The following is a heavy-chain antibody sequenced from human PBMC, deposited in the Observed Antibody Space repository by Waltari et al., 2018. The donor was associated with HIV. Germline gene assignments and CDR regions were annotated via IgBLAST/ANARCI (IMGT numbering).Heavy chain of an antibody. CDR3: ARGTRGPLLNWFDP. J-gene: IGHJ5*02. D-gene: IGHD2-21*01. CDR2: IYYIGST. CDR1: GGSVFSGSYY. Sequence: QVQLQESGPELVKPSKTLSLTCTVSGGSVFSGSYYWSWIRQPPGKGLEWIGYIYYIGSTNYNPSLKSRVMISIDTSKNQFSLKLSSVTAADTAVYYCARGTRGPLLNWFDPWGQGTLVTVSS. V-gene: IGHV4-61*01.